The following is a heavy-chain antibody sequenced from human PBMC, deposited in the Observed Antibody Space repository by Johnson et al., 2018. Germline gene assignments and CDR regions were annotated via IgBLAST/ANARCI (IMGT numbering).Heavy chain of an antibody. V-gene: IGHV3-20*04. Sequence: VQLVESGGSVVRPGGSLRLCCVVSGFSFDDYGMTWVRQAPGKGLEWVSDINWNGDSTNYADSVKVRFTISRDNAKNFLYPQMNSLAAEDTALYYCARDRSYDVSGTYFNGMDVWGQGTTVTVSS. CDR3: ARDRSYDVSGTYFNGMDV. CDR2: INWNGDST. J-gene: IGHJ6*02. D-gene: IGHD3-10*01. CDR1: GFSFDDYG.